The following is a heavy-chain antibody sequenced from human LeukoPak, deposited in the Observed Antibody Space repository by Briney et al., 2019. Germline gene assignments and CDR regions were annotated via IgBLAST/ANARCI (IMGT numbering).Heavy chain of an antibody. V-gene: IGHV3-30*18. CDR3: AKGSPRTSGGSCYS. Sequence: GGSLRLSCAASGFTFSSYGMHWVRQAPGKGLEWVAVISYDGSNKYYADSVKGRFTISRDNSKNTLYLQMNSLRAEDTAVYYCAKGSPRTSGGSCYSWGQGTLVTVSS. J-gene: IGHJ4*02. D-gene: IGHD2-15*01. CDR1: GFTFSSYG. CDR2: ISYDGSNK.